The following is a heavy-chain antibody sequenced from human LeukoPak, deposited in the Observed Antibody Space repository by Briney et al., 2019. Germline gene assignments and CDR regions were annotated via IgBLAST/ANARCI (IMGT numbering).Heavy chain of an antibody. CDR1: GFTFSTFA. CDR3: ATYRQVLLPFES. J-gene: IGHJ4*02. D-gene: IGHD5-18*01. Sequence: PGGSLRLSCAASGFTFSTFAMIWARQPPGKGLEWVSSIFPSGGEIHYADSVRGRFTISRDNSKSTLSLQMNTLRAEDTDIYYCATYRQVLLPFESWGQGTLVTVSS. V-gene: IGHV3-23*01. CDR2: IFPSGGEI.